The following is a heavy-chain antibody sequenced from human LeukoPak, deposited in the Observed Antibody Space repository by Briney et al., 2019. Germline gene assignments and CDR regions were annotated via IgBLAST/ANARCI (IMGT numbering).Heavy chain of an antibody. V-gene: IGHV4-34*01. CDR3: ARRATVNFVGLFGEDNNCYYMDV. J-gene: IGHJ6*03. D-gene: IGHD3-10*02. Sequence: TSETLSLTCAVYGGSFSGYYWSWIRQPPGKGLEWIGEINHSRSTNYNPSLKSRVTISVDTSKNQFSLKLSSVTAADTAVYYCARRATVNFVGLFGEDNNCYYMDVWGKGTTVTVS. CDR1: GGSFSGYY. CDR2: INHSRST.